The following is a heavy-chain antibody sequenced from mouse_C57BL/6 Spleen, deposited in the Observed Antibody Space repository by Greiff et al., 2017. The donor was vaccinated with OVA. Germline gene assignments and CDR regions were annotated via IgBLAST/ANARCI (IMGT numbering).Heavy chain of an antibody. CDR2: IYPGDGDT. CDR3: ARSGSGYPHWYFDV. V-gene: IGHV1-80*01. D-gene: IGHD3-2*02. CDR1: GYAFSSYW. J-gene: IGHJ1*03. Sequence: QVQLKESGAELVKPGASVKISCKASGYAFSSYWMNWVKQRPGKGLEWIGQIYPGDGDTNYNGKFKGKATLTADKSSSTAYMQLSSLTSEDSAVYFCARSGSGYPHWYFDVWGTGTTVTVSS.